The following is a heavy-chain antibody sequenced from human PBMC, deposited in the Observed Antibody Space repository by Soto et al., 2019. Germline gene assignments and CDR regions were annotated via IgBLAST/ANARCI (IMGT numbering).Heavy chain of an antibody. V-gene: IGHV3-53*01. Sequence: VGSLRLSCAASGFTVSSHYMSWVRQAPGKGLEVIYSGGSTYYADSVKGRFTISRDNSKNTLYLQMNSLRAEDTAVYYCARVGSPYYYDSSGHYMDVWGQGTTVTVSS. D-gene: IGHD3-22*01. CDR3: ARVGSPYYYDSSGHYMDV. J-gene: IGHJ6*02. CDR1: GFTVSSHY. CDR2: IYSGGST.